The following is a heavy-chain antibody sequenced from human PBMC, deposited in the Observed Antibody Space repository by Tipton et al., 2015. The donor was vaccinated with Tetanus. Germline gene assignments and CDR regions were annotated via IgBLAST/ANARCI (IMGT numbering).Heavy chain of an antibody. CDR1: GFTFNKFW. CDR3: ASGSSLDY. J-gene: IGHJ4*02. V-gene: IGHV3-74*01. Sequence: SLRLSCAASGFTFNKFWMHWVRQAPGKGLVWLSRINSHGTSTSYADSGKGHFVISRDNAKNSLYLQMNSLTADDTAVYFCASGSSLDYWGQGTLVTVSS. D-gene: IGHD6-6*01. CDR2: INSHGTST.